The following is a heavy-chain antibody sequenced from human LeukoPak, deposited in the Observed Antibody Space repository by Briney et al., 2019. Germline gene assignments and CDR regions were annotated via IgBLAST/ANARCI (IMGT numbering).Heavy chain of an antibody. D-gene: IGHD2-15*01. CDR2: ITTDESST. V-gene: IGHV3-74*01. Sequence: GGSLRLSCAASGFTFSSYWLHWVRQAPEKGLVWVSRITTDESSTNYAASVNGRFTISRDNAKGTVYLQMNSLTPEDTAVYYCARDGGTSTPFDYWGQGTLVTVSS. CDR3: ARDGGTSTPFDY. CDR1: GFTFSSYW. J-gene: IGHJ4*02.